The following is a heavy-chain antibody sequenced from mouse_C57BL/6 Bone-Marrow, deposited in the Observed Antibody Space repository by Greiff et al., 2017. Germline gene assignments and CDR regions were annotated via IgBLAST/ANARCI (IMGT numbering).Heavy chain of an antibody. J-gene: IGHJ4*01. V-gene: IGHV5-6*01. CDR1: GFTFSSYG. D-gene: IGHD1-1*01. CDR2: ISSGGSYT. Sequence: EVQVVESGGDLVKPGGSLKLSCAASGFTFSSYGMSWVRQTPDKRLEWVATISSGGSYTYYPDSVKGRFTISRDNAKNTLYLQMSSLKSEDTAMYYCARQGAPTTVVAQHWGQGTSVTVSS. CDR3: ARQGAPTTVVAQH.